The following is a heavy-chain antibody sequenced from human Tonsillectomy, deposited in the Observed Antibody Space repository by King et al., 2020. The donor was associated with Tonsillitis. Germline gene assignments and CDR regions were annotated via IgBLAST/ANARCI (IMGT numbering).Heavy chain of an antibody. CDR3: TTDAGAPYYYDSSGIYSFDY. D-gene: IGHD3-22*01. J-gene: IGHJ4*02. CDR2: IKSKTDGGTT. CDR1: GFTFSNAW. Sequence: VQLVESGGGLVKPGGSLRLSCAASGFTFSNAWMSWVRQAPGKGLEWVGRIKSKTDGGTTDYAAPVKGRFTISRDDSKNTLYLQMNSLKTEDTAVYYCTTDAGAPYYYDSSGIYSFDYWGQGTLVTVSS. V-gene: IGHV3-15*01.